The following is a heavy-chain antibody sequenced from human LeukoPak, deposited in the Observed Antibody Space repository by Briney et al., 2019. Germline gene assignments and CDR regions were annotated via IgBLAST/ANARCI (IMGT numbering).Heavy chain of an antibody. V-gene: IGHV3-23*01. CDR1: GFTFRSYA. CDR3: AKAITILGVVIPPLDY. CDR2: ISDSGGST. J-gene: IGHJ4*02. Sequence: GGSLRLSCAASGFTFRSYAMTWVRQAPGKGLEWVSAISDSGGSTYYADSVKGRFTISRDNSKNTLYLQMNSLRAEDTAVYYCAKAITILGVVIPPLDYWGQGTLVTVSS. D-gene: IGHD3-3*01.